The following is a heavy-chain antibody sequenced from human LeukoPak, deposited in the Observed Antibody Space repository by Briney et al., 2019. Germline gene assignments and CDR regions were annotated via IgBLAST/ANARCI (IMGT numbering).Heavy chain of an antibody. V-gene: IGHV3-21*01. Sequence: GGSLRLSCAASGFTFSSYSMNWVRQAPGKGLEWVSSISSSSSYIYYADSVKGRFTISRDNAKNSLYLQMNSLRAEDTAVYYCARVPIRYCSSTSCYTDLYYFDYWGQGTLVTVSS. CDR2: ISSSSSYI. J-gene: IGHJ4*02. CDR3: ARVPIRYCSSTSCYTDLYYFDY. D-gene: IGHD2-2*02. CDR1: GFTFSSYS.